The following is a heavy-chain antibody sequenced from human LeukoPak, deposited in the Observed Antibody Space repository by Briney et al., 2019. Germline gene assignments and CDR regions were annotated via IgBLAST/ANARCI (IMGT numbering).Heavy chain of an antibody. CDR3: ARGRIQDDDFWSGYWFDY. CDR2: INHSGST. CDR1: GGSFSVYY. Sequence: SETLSLTCAVYGGSFSVYYWSWIRQPPGKGLEWIGEINHSGSTNYNPSLKSRVTISVDTSKNQFSLKLSSVTAADTAVYYCARGRIQDDDFWSGYWFDYWGQGTLVTVSS. D-gene: IGHD3-3*01. J-gene: IGHJ4*02. V-gene: IGHV4-34*01.